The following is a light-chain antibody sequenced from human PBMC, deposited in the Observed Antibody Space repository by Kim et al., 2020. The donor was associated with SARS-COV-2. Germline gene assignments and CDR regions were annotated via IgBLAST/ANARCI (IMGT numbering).Light chain of an antibody. V-gene: IGKV3-15*01. CDR1: QSVSTN. CDR2: GAS. Sequence: EVILTQSPATLSVSPGDRATLSCRASQSVSTNLAWFQQKPGQAPRLLIHGASTRFTGIPARFSGSGSGTYFTLTISSMQSEDSAVYYCQQYKDGWTFGQGTKVDIK. J-gene: IGKJ1*01. CDR3: QQYKDGWT.